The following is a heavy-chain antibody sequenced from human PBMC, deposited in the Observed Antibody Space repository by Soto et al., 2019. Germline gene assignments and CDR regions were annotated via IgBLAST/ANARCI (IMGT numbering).Heavy chain of an antibody. V-gene: IGHV4-59*01. J-gene: IGHJ3*02. CDR2: MYYSGST. CDR3: ARMKGGYSYGSAFDI. D-gene: IGHD5-18*01. CDR1: GGSISSYY. Sequence: PSETLSLTCTVSGGSISSYYWSWIRQPPGKGLEWIGYMYYSGSTSYNPSLRSRLTISVDSSKNQFSLKLSSVTAADTAVYYCARMKGGYSYGSAFDIWGQGTMVTVSS.